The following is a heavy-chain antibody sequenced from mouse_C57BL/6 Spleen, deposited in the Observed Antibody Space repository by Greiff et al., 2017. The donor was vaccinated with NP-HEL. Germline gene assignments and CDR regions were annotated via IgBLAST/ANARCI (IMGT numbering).Heavy chain of an antibody. CDR3: ARQGLSY. CDR2: ISSGGSYN. Sequence: DVKLVESGGDLVKPGGSLKLSCAASGFTFSSYGMSWVRQTPDKRLEWVATISSGGSYNYYPDSVKGRFTISRDNAKNTLYLQMSSLKSEDTAMYYCARQGLSYWGQGTTLTVSS. V-gene: IGHV5-6*02. CDR1: GFTFSSYG. J-gene: IGHJ2*01.